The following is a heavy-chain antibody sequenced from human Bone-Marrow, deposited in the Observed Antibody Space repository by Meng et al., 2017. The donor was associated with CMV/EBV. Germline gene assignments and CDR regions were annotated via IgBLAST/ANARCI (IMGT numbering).Heavy chain of an antibody. CDR1: GFTFSSYA. CDR2: ISYDGSNK. J-gene: IGHJ4*02. Sequence: GESLKISCAASGFTFSSYAMHWVRQAPGKGLEWVAVISYDGSNKYYADSVKGRFTISRDNSKNTLYLQMNSLRAEDTAVYYCARVFSTTVAAFDSWGQGTVVTISS. D-gene: IGHD4-11*01. CDR3: ARVFSTTVAAFDS. V-gene: IGHV3-30-3*01.